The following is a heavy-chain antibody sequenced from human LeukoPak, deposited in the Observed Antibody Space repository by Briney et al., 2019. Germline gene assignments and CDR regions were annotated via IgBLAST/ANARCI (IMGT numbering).Heavy chain of an antibody. D-gene: IGHD3-3*01. Sequence: GGSLRLSCAASGFTFSSYAMSWVRQAPGKGLEWVSAISGSGGSTYYADSVKGRFTISRDNSKNTLYLQMNSLRAEDTAVYYCAKADPTTIFGVVTEDYWGQGTLVTVSS. CDR3: AKADPTTIFGVVTEDY. CDR2: ISGSGGST. CDR1: GFTFSSYA. V-gene: IGHV3-23*01. J-gene: IGHJ4*02.